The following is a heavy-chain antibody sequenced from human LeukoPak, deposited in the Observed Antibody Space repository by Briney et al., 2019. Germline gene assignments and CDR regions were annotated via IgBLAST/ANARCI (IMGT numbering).Heavy chain of an antibody. CDR2: ITRSGST. CDR1: GGSFSGYY. CDR3: ARRSCSSTSCYTGSYYMDV. Sequence: SETLSLTCAVHGGSFSGYYWSWLRQPPGKGLEWIGEITRSGSTNYNPSLKSRVTISVDTSKNQFSLKLSSVTAADTAVFYCARRSCSSTSCYTGSYYMDVWGKGTTVTVSS. V-gene: IGHV4-34*01. D-gene: IGHD2-2*02. J-gene: IGHJ6*03.